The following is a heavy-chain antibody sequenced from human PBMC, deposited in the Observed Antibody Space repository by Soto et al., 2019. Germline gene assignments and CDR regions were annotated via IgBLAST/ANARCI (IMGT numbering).Heavy chain of an antibody. J-gene: IGHJ6*02. V-gene: IGHV3-66*01. CDR2: IYSGGTT. D-gene: IGHD3-16*01. CDR1: GFTVSRNY. Sequence: GGSLRLSCTASGFTVSRNYMSXVRQAPGKGLEWVSVIYSGGTTYYADSVKGRFTISRDNSKNTLYLQMNSLRAEDTAVYYCARGGSASGGYYYYVMDVWGQGTTVTVSS. CDR3: ARGGSASGGYYYYVMDV.